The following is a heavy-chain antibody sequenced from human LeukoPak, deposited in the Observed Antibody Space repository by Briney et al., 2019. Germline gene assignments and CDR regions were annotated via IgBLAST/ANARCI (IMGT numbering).Heavy chain of an antibody. D-gene: IGHD6-19*01. Sequence: SETLSLTCTVSGGSVSSGSYYWSWIRQPPGTGLEWIGYIYYSGSTNYNPSLKSRVTISVDTSKNQFSLKLSSVTAADTAVYYCARGGGGSGWSHRYYFDYWGQGTLVTVSS. V-gene: IGHV4-61*01. CDR2: IYYSGST. CDR3: ARGGGGSGWSHRYYFDY. J-gene: IGHJ4*02. CDR1: GGSVSSGSYY.